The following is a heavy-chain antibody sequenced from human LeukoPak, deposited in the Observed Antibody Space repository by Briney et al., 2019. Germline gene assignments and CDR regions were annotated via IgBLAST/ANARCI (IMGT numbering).Heavy chain of an antibody. D-gene: IGHD2-15*01. J-gene: IGHJ3*02. CDR2: IYTRGST. V-gene: IGHV4-4*07. Sequence: PSKTLSLTCTVSGGSINNYYWSWLRQPAGKGLEWIGRIYTRGSTNYNPSLKSRVTMSVDASKNQFSLKLSSVTAADTAVYYCARGRYCSADICSGGDAFDIWGQGTMVSVSS. CDR3: ARGRYCSADICSGGDAFDI. CDR1: GGSINNYY.